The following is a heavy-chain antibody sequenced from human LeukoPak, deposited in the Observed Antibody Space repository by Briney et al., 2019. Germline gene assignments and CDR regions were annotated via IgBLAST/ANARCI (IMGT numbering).Heavy chain of an antibody. V-gene: IGHV1-18*01. CDR3: ARISPINSTPPRRRGMDV. Sequence: GASVKVSCKASGYTFTSYGISWVRQAPGQGLEWMGWISAYNGNTNYAQKLQGRVTMTTDTSTSTAYMELRSLRSDDTAVYYCARISPINSTPPRRRGMDVWGQGTTVTVSS. CDR1: GYTFTSYG. D-gene: IGHD1-14*01. CDR2: ISAYNGNT. J-gene: IGHJ6*02.